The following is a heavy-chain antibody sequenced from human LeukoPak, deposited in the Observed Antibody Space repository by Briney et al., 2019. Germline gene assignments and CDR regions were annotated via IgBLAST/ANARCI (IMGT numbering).Heavy chain of an antibody. V-gene: IGHV1-69*13. Sequence: SVKVSCKASGGTFSSYAISWVRQAPGQGLEWMGGIIPIFGTANYAQKFQGRVMITADESTSTAYMELSSLRSEDTAVYYCARGGLSDCSSTSCPNPHFDYWGQGTLVTVSS. D-gene: IGHD2-2*01. J-gene: IGHJ4*02. CDR1: GGTFSSYA. CDR2: IIPIFGTA. CDR3: ARGGLSDCSSTSCPNPHFDY.